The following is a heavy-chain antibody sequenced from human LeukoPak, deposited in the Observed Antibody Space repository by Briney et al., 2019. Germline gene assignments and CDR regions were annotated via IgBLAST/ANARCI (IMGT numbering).Heavy chain of an antibody. Sequence: ASVKVSCKASGYTFTGYYMHWVRQAPGQGPEWMGWINPNSGGTNYAQKFQGRVTMTRDTSISTAYMELSRLRSDDTAVYYCARDLGYYYGSGSYGSLDYWGQGTLVTVSS. J-gene: IGHJ4*02. CDR2: INPNSGGT. V-gene: IGHV1-2*02. CDR1: GYTFTGYY. CDR3: ARDLGYYYGSGSYGSLDY. D-gene: IGHD3-10*01.